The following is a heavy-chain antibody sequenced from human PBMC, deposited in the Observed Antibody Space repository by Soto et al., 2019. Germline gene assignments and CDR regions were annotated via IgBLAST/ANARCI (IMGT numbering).Heavy chain of an antibody. V-gene: IGHV3-33*01. D-gene: IGHD6-19*01. CDR1: GFTFSSYG. Sequence: PGGSLRLSCAASGFTFSSYGMHWVRQAPGKGLEWVAVIWYDGSNKYYADSVKGRFTISRDNSKNTLYLQMNSLRAEDTAVYYCARDFIAVAGNWFDPWGQGTLVTVSS. J-gene: IGHJ5*02. CDR2: IWYDGSNK. CDR3: ARDFIAVAGNWFDP.